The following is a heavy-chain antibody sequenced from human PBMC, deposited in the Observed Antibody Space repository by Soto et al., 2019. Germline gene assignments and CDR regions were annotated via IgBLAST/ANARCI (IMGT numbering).Heavy chain of an antibody. CDR3: ARAPNYYYYGMDV. J-gene: IGHJ6*02. V-gene: IGHV3-74*01. CDR1: GFTFSSYW. Sequence: GGSLRLSCAASGFTFSSYWMHWVRQAPGKGLVWVSRINSDGSSTSYADSVKGRFTISRDNAKNTLYLQMNSLGAEDTAVYYCARAPNYYYYGMDVWGQGTTVTVSS. CDR2: INSDGSST.